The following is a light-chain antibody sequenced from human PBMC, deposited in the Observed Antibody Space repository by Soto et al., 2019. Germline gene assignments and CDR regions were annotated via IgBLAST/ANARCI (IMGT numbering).Light chain of an antibody. CDR3: QQSYSTTWT. V-gene: IGKV1-39*01. CDR1: QSISSY. CDR2: AAS. J-gene: IGKJ1*01. Sequence: DIQMTQSPYSLSASVGDRVTITCRASQSISSYLTWYQQKPGKAPKLLIYAASSLQSGVPSRFSGSGSGTDFTLTISSLQTEDCATYYCQQSYSTTWTFGQGTKVEIK.